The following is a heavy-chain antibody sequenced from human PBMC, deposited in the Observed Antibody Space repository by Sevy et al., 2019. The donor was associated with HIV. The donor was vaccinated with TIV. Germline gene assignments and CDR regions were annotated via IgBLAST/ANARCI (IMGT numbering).Heavy chain of an antibody. J-gene: IGHJ4*02. Sequence: GGSLRLSCAASGFTFSSYAMSWVRQAPGKGLEWVSAISGSGGSTYYADSVKGRFTISRDNSKNTLYLQMNSLRAEDTAVYYCAKVDDLRFLEWLYYFDYWGQGTLVTVSS. CDR3: AKVDDLRFLEWLYYFDY. CDR1: GFTFSSYA. CDR2: ISGSGGST. D-gene: IGHD3-3*01. V-gene: IGHV3-23*01.